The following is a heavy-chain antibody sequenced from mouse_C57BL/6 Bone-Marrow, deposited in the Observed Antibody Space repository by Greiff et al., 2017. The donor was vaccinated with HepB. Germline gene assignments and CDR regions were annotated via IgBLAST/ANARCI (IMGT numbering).Heavy chain of an antibody. J-gene: IGHJ2*01. V-gene: IGHV1-69*01. CDR2: IDPSDSYT. Sequence: QVQLQQPGAELVMPGASVKLSCKASGYTFTSYWMHWVKQRPGQGLEWIGEIDPSDSYTNYNQKFKGKSTLTVDKSSSTAYMQLSSLTSEDSAVYYWAREDNTVVADFDYWGQGTTLTVSS. CDR3: AREDNTVVADFDY. D-gene: IGHD1-1*01. CDR1: GYTFTSYW.